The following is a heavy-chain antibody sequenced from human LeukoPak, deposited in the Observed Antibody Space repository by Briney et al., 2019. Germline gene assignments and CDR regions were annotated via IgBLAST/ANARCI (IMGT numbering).Heavy chain of an antibody. CDR3: ARDFAP. V-gene: IGHV4-61*02. CDR2: IYTTGTT. J-gene: IGHJ5*02. CDR1: DGSISSPSYC. Sequence: SQSLSLTCTASDGSISSPSYCWTWIPQPDGKGLEWFGLIYTTGTTNYNPSLRSRVTISLATSRNQLSLKLTSVTAADTAVFYCARDFAPWGQGTLVTVSS.